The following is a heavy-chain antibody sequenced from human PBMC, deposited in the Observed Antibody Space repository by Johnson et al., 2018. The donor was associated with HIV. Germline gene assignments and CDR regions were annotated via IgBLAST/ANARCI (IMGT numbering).Heavy chain of an antibody. CDR1: GFTVSSNY. J-gene: IGHJ3*02. CDR2: LYSGGST. Sequence: EVQLVESGGGLVQPGGSLRLSCAASGFTVSSNYMSWVRQAPGKGLEWVSVLYSGGSTYYADSVKGRSIIFRDTSKNTLYLQMNSLRAEDTAVYYCARGMTTVTNHDVYDIWGQGTMVTVSS. D-gene: IGHD4-17*01. V-gene: IGHV3-66*02. CDR3: ARGMTTVTNHDVYDI.